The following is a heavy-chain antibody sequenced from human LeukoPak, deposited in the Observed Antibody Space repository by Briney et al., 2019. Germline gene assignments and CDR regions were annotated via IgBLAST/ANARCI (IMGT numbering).Heavy chain of an antibody. V-gene: IGHV3-23*01. Sequence: GGSLRLSCAASGFTFSSYAMSWVRQAPGKGLEWVSAISGSGGSTYYADSVKGRFTISRDNSKNTLYLQMNSLRAEDTAVYYCAKEAEWELLPGSRFDPWGQGTLVTVSS. CDR3: AKEAEWELLPGSRFDP. D-gene: IGHD1-26*01. CDR1: GFTFSSYA. CDR2: ISGSGGST. J-gene: IGHJ5*02.